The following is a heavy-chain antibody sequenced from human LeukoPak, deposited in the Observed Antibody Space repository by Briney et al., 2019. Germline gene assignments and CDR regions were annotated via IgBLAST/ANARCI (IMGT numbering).Heavy chain of an antibody. CDR1: GYSISSGYY. J-gene: IGHJ3*02. Sequence: SETLSLTCTVSGYSISSGYYWGWIRQPPGKGLEWIGSIYHSGSTYYNPSLKSRVTISVDTSKNQFSLKLSSVTAADTAVYYCARETVILDAFDIWGQGTMVTVSP. D-gene: IGHD3-16*02. CDR2: IYHSGST. V-gene: IGHV4-38-2*02. CDR3: ARETVILDAFDI.